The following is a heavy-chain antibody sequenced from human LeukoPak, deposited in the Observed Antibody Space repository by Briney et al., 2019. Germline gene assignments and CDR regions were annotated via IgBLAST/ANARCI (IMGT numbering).Heavy chain of an antibody. J-gene: IGHJ4*02. Sequence: GGSLRLSCVASGFSFSTSWMSWVRQAPGKGPEWVANIKEDGSEKSYVDSVKGRFTISRDNSKNTLHLEMNSLRAEDTAVYYCAKGSRDYRPYYFDYWGQGTLVTVSS. CDR2: IKEDGSEK. V-gene: IGHV3-7*05. CDR3: AKGSRDYRPYYFDY. D-gene: IGHD4-17*01. CDR1: GFSFSTSW.